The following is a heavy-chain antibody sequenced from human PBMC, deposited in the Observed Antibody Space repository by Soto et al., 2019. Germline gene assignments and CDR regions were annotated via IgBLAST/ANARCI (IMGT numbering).Heavy chain of an antibody. CDR3: ARGALRYFDWLFRPYYFDY. Sequence: SETLSLTCAVYGGSFSGYYWSWIRQPPGKGLEWIGEINHSGSTNYNPSLKSRVTISVDTSKNQFSLKLSSVTAADTAVYYCARGALRYFDWLFRPYYFDYWGQGTLVTVSS. CDR1: GGSFSGYY. V-gene: IGHV4-34*01. J-gene: IGHJ4*02. D-gene: IGHD3-9*01. CDR2: INHSGST.